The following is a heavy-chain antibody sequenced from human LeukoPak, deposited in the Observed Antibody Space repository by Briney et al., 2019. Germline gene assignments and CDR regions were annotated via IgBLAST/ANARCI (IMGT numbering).Heavy chain of an antibody. CDR2: KYYSGST. CDR3: ARGRSYGFDFDS. CDR1: GVSINTCCYY. Sequence: PSETLSLTCDVSGVSINTCCYYWTWIRQPPGKGLEWIGYKYYSGSTRYNSSLRSRLTISLDTSKDQFSLRLTSVTAADTAVYYCARGRSYGFDFDSWGPGTLVIVSS. J-gene: IGHJ4*02. D-gene: IGHD5-18*01. V-gene: IGHV4-61*01.